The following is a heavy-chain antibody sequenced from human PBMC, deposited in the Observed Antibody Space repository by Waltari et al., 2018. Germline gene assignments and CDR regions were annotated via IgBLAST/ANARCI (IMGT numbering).Heavy chain of an antibody. CDR3: AKDVAAGDPPNYYSYMDV. CDR1: GFSFDDYA. D-gene: IGHD6-13*01. J-gene: IGHJ6*03. CDR2: GSGKSGNL. Sequence: EVQLVESGGGLVQPGRSLRLSCAASGFSFDDYAMHWVRQAPGKGLEWVAGGSGKSGNLGYADSVQGRFTISRDDAKNSLYLQMNSLRAEDTAVYYCAKDVAAGDPPNYYSYMDVWGKGTTVTVSS. V-gene: IGHV3-9*01.